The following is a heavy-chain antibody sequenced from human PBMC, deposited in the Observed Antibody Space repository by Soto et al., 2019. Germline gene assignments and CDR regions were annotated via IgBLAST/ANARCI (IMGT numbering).Heavy chain of an antibody. V-gene: IGHV3-30-3*01. Sequence: QVQLVESGGGVVQPGRSLRLSCAASGFTFSSYAIHWVRQAPGKGLEWVAVISYDGSNKYYADSVKGRFTISRDNSKNTLYLQMNSLRAEDTAVYYCASGVDYYYGMDVWGQGTTVTVSS. CDR2: ISYDGSNK. CDR1: GFTFSSYA. J-gene: IGHJ6*02. D-gene: IGHD3-10*01. CDR3: ASGVDYYYGMDV.